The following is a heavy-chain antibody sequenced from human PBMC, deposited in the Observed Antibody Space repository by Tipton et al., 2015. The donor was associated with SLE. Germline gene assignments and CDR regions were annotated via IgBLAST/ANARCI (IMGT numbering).Heavy chain of an antibody. CDR2: IKQDGSEK. Sequence: SLRLSCAASGFTFSSYWMSWVRQAPGKGLEWVANIKQDGSEKYYVDSVKGRFTISRDNAKNSLYLQMNSLRAEDTAVYYCARVDGAVAVKAFVYWGQGTLFTVSS. CDR1: GFTFSSYW. J-gene: IGHJ4*02. V-gene: IGHV3-7*01. CDR3: ARVDGAVAVKAFVY. D-gene: IGHD6-19*01.